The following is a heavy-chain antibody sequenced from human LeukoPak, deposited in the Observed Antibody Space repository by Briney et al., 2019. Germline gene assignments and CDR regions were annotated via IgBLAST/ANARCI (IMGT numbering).Heavy chain of an antibody. V-gene: IGHV4-34*01. CDR2: INHSGST. CDR1: GGSFSGYY. Sequence: SETLSLTCAVYGGSFSGYYWSWIRQPPGKGLEWIGEINHSGSTNYNPSLKSRVTISVDTSKDQFSLKLSSVTAADTAVYYCARGQEGDYFDYWGQGTLVTVSS. J-gene: IGHJ4*02. CDR3: ARGQEGDYFDY.